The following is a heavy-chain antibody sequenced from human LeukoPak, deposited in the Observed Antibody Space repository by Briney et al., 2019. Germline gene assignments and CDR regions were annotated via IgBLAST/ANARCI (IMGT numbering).Heavy chain of an antibody. V-gene: IGHV3-23*01. CDR3: TTEFGVVTHPAFDI. D-gene: IGHD3-3*01. J-gene: IGHJ3*02. Sequence: GGSLRLSCAASGFTFSSYAMTWVRQAPGKGLEWVSVIGRNGNDIQYADSVKGRFTISRDNSKNTLYLQMNSLKTEDTAVYYCTTEFGVVTHPAFDIWGQGTMVTVSS. CDR2: IGRNGNDI. CDR1: GFTFSSYA.